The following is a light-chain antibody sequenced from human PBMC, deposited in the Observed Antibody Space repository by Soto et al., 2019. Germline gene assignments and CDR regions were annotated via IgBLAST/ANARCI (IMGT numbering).Light chain of an antibody. Sequence: EIVLTQSPATLSLSPGERATLSCRASQSVSSYLAWYQQKPGQAPRLVIYDASTRATGIPDRFRGSGSGTDFTLTISRLEPEDFAVYYCYQYDTSPWTFGQWTKVDIK. J-gene: IGKJ1*01. CDR3: YQYDTSPWT. V-gene: IGKV3-20*01. CDR1: QSVSSY. CDR2: DAS.